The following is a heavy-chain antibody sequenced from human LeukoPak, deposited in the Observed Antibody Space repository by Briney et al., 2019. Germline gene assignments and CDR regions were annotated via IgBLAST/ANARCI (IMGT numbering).Heavy chain of an antibody. Sequence: GGSLRLSCAASGFTVSSNYMSWVRQAPGKGLEWVSVIYSGGSTYYADSVKGRFTISRDNSKNTLYLQMNSLRAEDTAVYYCASLDFWSGYYDYWGQGTLVTVSS. J-gene: IGHJ4*02. V-gene: IGHV3-53*01. CDR1: GFTVSSNY. D-gene: IGHD3-3*01. CDR3: ASLDFWSGYYDY. CDR2: IYSGGST.